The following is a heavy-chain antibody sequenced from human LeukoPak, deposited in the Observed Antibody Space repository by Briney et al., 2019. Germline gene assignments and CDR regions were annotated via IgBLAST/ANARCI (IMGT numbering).Heavy chain of an antibody. D-gene: IGHD4-23*01. CDR1: GLTVNNNY. V-gene: IGHV3-53*01. Sequence: PGGSLRLSCAASGLTVNNNYMNWVRQAPGKGLEWVSALYIGGNTYYADSVRGRFTISRDNSKNTLYLQMNSLRAEDAAIYYCVKGGGNVRRYFEYWGQGTLVTVSS. J-gene: IGHJ4*02. CDR3: VKGGGNVRRYFEY. CDR2: LYIGGNT.